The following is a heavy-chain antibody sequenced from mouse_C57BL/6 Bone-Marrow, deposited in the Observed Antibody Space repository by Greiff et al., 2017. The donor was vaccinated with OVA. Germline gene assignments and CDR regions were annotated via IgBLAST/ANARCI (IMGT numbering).Heavy chain of an antibody. V-gene: IGHV8-8*01. J-gene: IGHJ2*01. CDR3: ARIWPSHYYYGSSPYYFDY. Sequence: QVTLKVSGPGILQPSQTLSLTCSFSGFSLSTFGMGVGWIRQPSGKGLEWLAHIWWDDDKYYNPALKSRHTISKDTSKNQVFLMIANVDTADTATYYCARIWPSHYYYGSSPYYFDYWGQGTTLTVSS. D-gene: IGHD1-1*01. CDR2: IWWDDDK. CDR1: GFSLSTFGMG.